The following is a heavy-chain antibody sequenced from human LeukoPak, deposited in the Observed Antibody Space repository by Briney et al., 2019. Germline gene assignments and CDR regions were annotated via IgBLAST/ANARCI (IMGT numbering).Heavy chain of an antibody. CDR2: IYPGDSDT. J-gene: IGHJ4*02. CDR1: GYSFTSHW. D-gene: IGHD6-19*01. CDR3: ARAFYSSGFFFDY. V-gene: IGHV5-51*01. Sequence: GESLKISCKGSGYSFTSHWIGWVRQMPGKGLEWMGIIYPGDSDTRYSPSFQGQVTISADKSINTAYLQWSSLKASNTAMYYCARAFYSSGFFFDYWGQGTLVTVSS.